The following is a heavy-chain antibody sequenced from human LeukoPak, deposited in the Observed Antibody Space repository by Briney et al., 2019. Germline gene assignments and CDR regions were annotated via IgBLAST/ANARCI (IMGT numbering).Heavy chain of an antibody. CDR3: ATGPKSVQLDHSHYYYGMDV. V-gene: IGHV1-24*01. D-gene: IGHD6-13*01. J-gene: IGHJ6*02. CDR1: GYTLTELS. CDR2: FDPEDGET. Sequence: ASMKVSCKVSGYTLTELSMHWVRQAPGKGLEWMGGFDPEDGETIYAQKFQGRATMTEDTSTDTAYMELSSLRSEDTAVYYCATGPKSVQLDHSHYYYGMDVWGQGTTVTVSS.